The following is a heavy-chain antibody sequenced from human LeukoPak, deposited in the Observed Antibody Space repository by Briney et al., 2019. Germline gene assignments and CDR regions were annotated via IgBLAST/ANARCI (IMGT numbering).Heavy chain of an antibody. V-gene: IGHV2-5*01. Sequence: SGPTLVNPTQTLTLTCTFSGFSLSTSGVGVGWIRQPPGKALEWLALIYWNDDKRYSPSLKSRLTITKDTSKNQVVLTMTNMDPVDTATYYCALGYYYDTSGSNFDYWGQGTLVTVSS. D-gene: IGHD3-22*01. CDR1: GFSLSTSGVG. CDR3: ALGYYYDTSGSNFDY. J-gene: IGHJ4*02. CDR2: IYWNDDK.